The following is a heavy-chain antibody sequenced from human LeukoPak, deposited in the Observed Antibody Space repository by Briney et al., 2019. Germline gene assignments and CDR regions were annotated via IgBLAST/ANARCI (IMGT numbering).Heavy chain of an antibody. CDR1: GFTFSSYA. D-gene: IGHD6-13*01. Sequence: PGGSLRLSCAASGFTFSSYAMHWVRQAPGKGLEWVANIKQDGSEKYYVDSVKGRFTISRDNAKNSLYPQMNSLRAEDTAVYYCARELITAAAGTYYYYYYYMDVWGKGTTVTVSS. CDR2: IKQDGSEK. J-gene: IGHJ6*03. V-gene: IGHV3-7*01. CDR3: ARELITAAAGTYYYYYYYMDV.